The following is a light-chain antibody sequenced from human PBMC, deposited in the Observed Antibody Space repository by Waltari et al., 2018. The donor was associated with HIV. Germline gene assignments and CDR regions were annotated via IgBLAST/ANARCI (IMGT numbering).Light chain of an antibody. Sequence: DIQMTQSPSSVSASVGDRVTITCRASRPVSSWLTWYQQKPGKSPDLLIYATSILQSGVPSRFSGSGSGTNFTLTIASLQPEDFASYYCQQANSFLWTFGQGTKVEIK. V-gene: IGKV1-12*01. CDR2: ATS. CDR1: RPVSSW. CDR3: QQANSFLWT. J-gene: IGKJ1*01.